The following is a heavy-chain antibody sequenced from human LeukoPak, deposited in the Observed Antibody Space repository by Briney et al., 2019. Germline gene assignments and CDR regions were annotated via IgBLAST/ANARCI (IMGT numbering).Heavy chain of an antibody. D-gene: IGHD3-22*01. CDR2: ITTSSTYI. CDR3: ARGARSSSGYTTD. Sequence: GESLRLSCAASGFSFSTYNMNWVRQAPGKGLEWVSSITTSSTYIYYADSVKGRFTISRDNAKNSLYLQMNSLRAEDTAVYYCARGARSSSGYTTDWGQGILVTVSS. J-gene: IGHJ4*02. CDR1: GFSFSTYN. V-gene: IGHV3-21*01.